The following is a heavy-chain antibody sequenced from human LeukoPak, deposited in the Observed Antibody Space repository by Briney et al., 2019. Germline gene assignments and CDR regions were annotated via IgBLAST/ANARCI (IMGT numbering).Heavy chain of an antibody. J-gene: IGHJ4*02. CDR2: ISGSGGST. D-gene: IGHD2-2*01. CDR3: ARGCDVSCYRLDF. Sequence: GGSLRLSCAASGFTFSSYAMSWVRQAPGKGLDWVSSISGSGGSTIYADSVKGRFTISRDISKSTLYLQMNSLRAEDMAIYYCARGCDVSCYRLDFWGQGTLVTVSS. CDR1: GFTFSSYA. V-gene: IGHV3-23*01.